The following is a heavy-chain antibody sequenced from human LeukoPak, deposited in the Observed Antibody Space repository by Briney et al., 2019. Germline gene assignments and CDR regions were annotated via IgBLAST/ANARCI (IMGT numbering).Heavy chain of an antibody. CDR2: ISYDGSNK. D-gene: IGHD5-12*01. Sequence: AGSLRLSCAASGFTFSSYGMHWVRQAPGKGLEWVAVISYDGSNKYYADSVKGRFTISRDNSKNTLYLQMNSLRAEDTAVYYCAKDIRGYSGYAGDYWGQGTLVTVSS. CDR1: GFTFSSYG. CDR3: AKDIRGYSGYAGDY. J-gene: IGHJ4*02. V-gene: IGHV3-30*18.